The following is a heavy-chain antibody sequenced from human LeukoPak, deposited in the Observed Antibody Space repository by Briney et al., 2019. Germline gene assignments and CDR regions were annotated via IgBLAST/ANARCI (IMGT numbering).Heavy chain of an antibody. CDR2: ISYDGSKK. CDR1: GFTFSTYA. V-gene: IGHV3-30-3*01. D-gene: IGHD3-10*01. Sequence: GGSLRLSCEASGFTFSTYAMHWVRQVAGKGLEWVGVISYDGSKKYYADSVRGRITISRDNSKNTLYLQMNSLRAEDTAVYYCARDRSRLLLWFGVVDYWGQGTLVTVSS. CDR3: ARDRSRLLLWFGVVDY. J-gene: IGHJ4*02.